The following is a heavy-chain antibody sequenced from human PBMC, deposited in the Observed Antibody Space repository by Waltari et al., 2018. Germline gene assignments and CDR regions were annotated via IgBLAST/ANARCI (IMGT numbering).Heavy chain of an antibody. J-gene: IGHJ4*02. CDR1: GGTFSSYA. CDR3: ASPKGYYDSSGLDY. Sequence: QVQLVQSGAEVKKPGSSVKVSCKASGGTFSSYAISWVRQAPGQGLEWMGIINPSGGSTSYAQKFQGRVTMTRDTSTSTVYMELSSLRSEDTAVYYCASPKGYYDSSGLDYWGQGTLVTVSS. D-gene: IGHD3-22*01. V-gene: IGHV1-46*01. CDR2: INPSGGST.